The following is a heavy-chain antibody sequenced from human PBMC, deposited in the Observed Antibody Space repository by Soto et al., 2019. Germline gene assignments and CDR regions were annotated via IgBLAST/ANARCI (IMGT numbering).Heavy chain of an antibody. V-gene: IGHV3-74*01. CDR1: GFSFSTYW. Sequence: GGSLRLSCAASGFSFSTYWMHWVRLVPGKGLMWVARVNSDGSGTIYADSVKGRFTISRDNAKNSLYLQMNSLRAEDTAVYYCARDKSITIFGVVIPEAFDIWGQGTMVTVS. CDR3: ARDKSITIFGVVIPEAFDI. J-gene: IGHJ3*02. D-gene: IGHD3-3*01. CDR2: VNSDGSGT.